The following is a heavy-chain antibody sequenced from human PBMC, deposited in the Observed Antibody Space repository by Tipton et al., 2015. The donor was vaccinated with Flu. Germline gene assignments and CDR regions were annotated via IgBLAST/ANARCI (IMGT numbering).Heavy chain of an antibody. D-gene: IGHD6-19*01. CDR2: ISYDGNNK. Sequence: SLRLSCAASGFTFSSYAMHWVRQAPGKGLEWVAVISYDGNNKYYADSVKGRFTISRDNTKNSLSLQMDSLRGDDTAVYYCAGGSGWLITDWGQGTLVTVSS. J-gene: IGHJ4*02. V-gene: IGHV3-30-3*01. CDR1: GFTFSSYA. CDR3: AGGSGWLITD.